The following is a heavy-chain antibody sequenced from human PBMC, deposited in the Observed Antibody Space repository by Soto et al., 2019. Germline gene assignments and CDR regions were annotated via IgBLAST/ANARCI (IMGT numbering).Heavy chain of an antibody. CDR3: AHRTTPVTWWFDP. Sequence: QITLKESGPTLVKPTQTLTLTCTFSGFSLTTSGVGVGWIRQPPGKALEWLALIYWDDDKRYSPSLKSRLTSTKNTSKNQVVLTTTNMDPADTATYFCAHRTTPVTWWFDPWGQGTLVTAPS. D-gene: IGHD4-17*01. V-gene: IGHV2-5*02. CDR2: IYWDDDK. J-gene: IGHJ5*02. CDR1: GFSLTTSGVG.